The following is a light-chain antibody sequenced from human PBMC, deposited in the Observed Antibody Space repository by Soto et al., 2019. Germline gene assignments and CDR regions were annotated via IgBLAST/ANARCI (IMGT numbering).Light chain of an antibody. J-gene: IGKJ1*01. Sequence: DIEMTQSPSTLSVSVGDRVTITCGASQTISSWLAWYQQKPGKAPKLLIYKASTLKSGVPSRFSGSGYGTELTITISSMKNDDFATYYCQHYNSYSEAFGQGTKVDIK. V-gene: IGKV1-5*03. CDR3: QHYNSYSEA. CDR1: QTISSW. CDR2: KAS.